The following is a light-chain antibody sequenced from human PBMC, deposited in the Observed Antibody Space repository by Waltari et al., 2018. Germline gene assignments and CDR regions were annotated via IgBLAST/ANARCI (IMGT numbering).Light chain of an antibody. Sequence: DIVMTQSPESLAVSLGERPTISCKTMESVLYSSNNKNHLAWFQQKPGQPPRLLLYWASTRESGVPDRFIGSGSDTDFTLTVTRLQAEDVAVYYCQQYYNTPLTFGGGTKVEVK. CDR3: QQYYNTPLT. CDR1: ESVLYSSNNKNH. V-gene: IGKV4-1*01. J-gene: IGKJ4*01. CDR2: WAS.